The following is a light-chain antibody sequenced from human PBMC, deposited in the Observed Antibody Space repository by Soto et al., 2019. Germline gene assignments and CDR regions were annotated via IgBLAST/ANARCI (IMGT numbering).Light chain of an antibody. J-gene: IGKJ2*01. Sequence: EIVLTQSPATLSLSPGERATLSCRASQSVSSYLAWYQQKPGQAPRLLIYDTFNRATAIPARFSGSGSGTDFTLTIRSLEHDDFAVYYCQQRTTWPYTFGQGTKLEIK. V-gene: IGKV3-11*01. CDR3: QQRTTWPYT. CDR1: QSVSSY. CDR2: DTF.